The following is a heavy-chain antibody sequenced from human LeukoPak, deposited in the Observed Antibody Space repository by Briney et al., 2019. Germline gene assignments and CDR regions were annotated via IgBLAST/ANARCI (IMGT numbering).Heavy chain of an antibody. CDR3: ARGGGIYGLWDY. Sequence: GGSLRLSSAASGFTFSSYWIHWVRQAPGKGLGWVSRIYSDGSSYTADSVKGRFTISRDNAKDTLYLQMNSLRVEDTAVYSCARGGGIYGLWDYWGQGTLVTVSS. V-gene: IGHV3-74*03. CDR1: GFTFSSYW. J-gene: IGHJ4*02. D-gene: IGHD1-26*01. CDR2: IYSDGSSY.